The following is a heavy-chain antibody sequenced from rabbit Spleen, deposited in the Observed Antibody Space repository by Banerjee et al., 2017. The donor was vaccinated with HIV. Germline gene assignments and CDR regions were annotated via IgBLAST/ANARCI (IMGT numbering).Heavy chain of an antibody. CDR2: IATSSSFFT. CDR1: GFSFSSSYY. Sequence: QSLEESGGGLVQPEGSLTLTCTASGFSFSSSYYMCWVRQAPGKGLEWIACIATSSSFFTYYASWAKGRFTCSKASSTTVTLQMTSLTAADTATYFCARDVGTSFSTYGMDLWGPGTLVTVS. D-gene: IGHD8-1*01. V-gene: IGHV1S40*01. CDR3: ARDVGTSFSTYGMDL. J-gene: IGHJ6*01.